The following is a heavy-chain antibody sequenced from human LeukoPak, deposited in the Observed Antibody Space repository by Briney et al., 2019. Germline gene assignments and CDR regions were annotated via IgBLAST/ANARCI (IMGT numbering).Heavy chain of an antibody. CDR2: ISGSGGST. J-gene: IGHJ3*02. V-gene: IGHV3-23*01. CDR3: AKMRHIVVVPAATDAFDI. CDR1: GFTFSSYA. D-gene: IGHD2-2*01. Sequence: PGGSLRLSCAASGFTFSSYAMSWVRQAPGKGLEWVSAISGSGGSTYYADSVKGRFTISRDNSKNTLYLQMNSLRAEDTAVYYCAKMRHIVVVPAATDAFDIWGQGTMVTVSS.